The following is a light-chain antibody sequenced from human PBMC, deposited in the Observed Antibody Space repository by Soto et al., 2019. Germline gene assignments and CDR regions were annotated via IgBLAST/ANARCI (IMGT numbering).Light chain of an antibody. J-gene: IGLJ1*01. CDR1: STDVGGYNY. Sequence: QSALTQPRSVSGSPGQSVTISCTGTSTDVGGYNYVSWYQQHPGKAHKVMIYDVSKRPSGVPDRFSGSKSGNTASLTISGLQAEDEADYYCCSYGGYYNYVFGTGTKLTVL. CDR2: DVS. V-gene: IGLV2-11*01. CDR3: CSYGGYYNYV.